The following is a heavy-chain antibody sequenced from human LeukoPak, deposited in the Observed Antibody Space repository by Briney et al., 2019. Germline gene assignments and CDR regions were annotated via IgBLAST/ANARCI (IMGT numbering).Heavy chain of an antibody. CDR3: AKRPHSSSWESDY. CDR1: GFTFSSYA. V-gene: IGHV3-23*01. D-gene: IGHD6-13*01. Sequence: PGGSLRLSCAASGFTFSSYAMSWVRQAPGKGLEWVSAISGSGGSTYYADSVKGQFTISRDNSKNTLYLQMNSLRAEDTAVYYCAKRPHSSSWESDYWGQGTLVTVSS. J-gene: IGHJ4*02. CDR2: ISGSGGST.